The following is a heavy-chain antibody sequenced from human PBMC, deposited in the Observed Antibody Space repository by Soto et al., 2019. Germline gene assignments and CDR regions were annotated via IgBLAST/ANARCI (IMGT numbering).Heavy chain of an antibody. CDR3: ARVLLWFGELFQENWFDP. CDR2: IYYSGST. CDR1: GGSISSYY. V-gene: IGHV4-59*08. Sequence: ETLSLTCTVSGGSISSYYWSWIRQPPGKGLEWIGYIYYSGSTNYNPSLKSRVTISVDTSKNQFSLKLSSVTAADTAVYYCARVLLWFGELFQENWFDPWGKGTLVTVSS. J-gene: IGHJ5*02. D-gene: IGHD3-10*01.